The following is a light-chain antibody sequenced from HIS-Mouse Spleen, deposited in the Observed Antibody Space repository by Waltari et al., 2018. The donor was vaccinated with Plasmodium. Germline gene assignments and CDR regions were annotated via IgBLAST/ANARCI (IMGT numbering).Light chain of an antibody. V-gene: IGLV1-51*01. CDR3: GTWDSSLSAGVV. CDR2: DNN. J-gene: IGLJ2*01. Sequence: QSVLTQPPSVSAAPGQKVTISCSGRRSNIGTNYVSWYQHLPGTAPKPLIYDNNKRPSGIPDRFSGSKSGTSATLGITGLQTGDEADYYCGTWDSSLSAGVVFGGGTKLTVL. CDR1: RSNIGTNY.